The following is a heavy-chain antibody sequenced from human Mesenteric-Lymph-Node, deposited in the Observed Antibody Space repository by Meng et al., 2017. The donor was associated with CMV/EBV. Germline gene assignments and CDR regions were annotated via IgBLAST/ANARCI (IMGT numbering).Heavy chain of an antibody. D-gene: IGHD2-2*01. CDR3: AREIVVVPAAIDY. CDR1: GGSVSSGSYY. CDR2: IYYSGST. J-gene: IGHJ4*02. V-gene: IGHV4-61*01. Sequence: SETLSLTCTVSGGSVSSGSYYWSWIRQPPGKGLEWIGYIYYSGSTNYNPSLKSRVTISVDTSKNQFSLKLSSVTAADTAVYYCAREIVVVPAAIDYWGQGTLVTVSS.